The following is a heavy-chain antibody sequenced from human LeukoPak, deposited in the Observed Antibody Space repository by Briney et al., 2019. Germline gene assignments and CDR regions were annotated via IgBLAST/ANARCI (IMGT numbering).Heavy chain of an antibody. CDR2: ISYDGNKK. Sequence: PGRSLRLSCAASGFTFSSYGMHWVRQAPGKGLEWVAVISYDGNKKNYGDSVKGRFTISRDNPKNTLYLQMNSLTIEDTAVYYCAKDRTLFFGGDSFDYWGQGTVVTVSS. CDR3: AKDRTLFFGGDSFDY. J-gene: IGHJ4*02. V-gene: IGHV3-30*18. CDR1: GFTFSSYG. D-gene: IGHD2-21*01.